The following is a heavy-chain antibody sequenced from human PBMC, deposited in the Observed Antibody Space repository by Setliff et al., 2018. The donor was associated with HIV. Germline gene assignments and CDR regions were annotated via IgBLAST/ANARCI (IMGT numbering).Heavy chain of an antibody. CDR2: ITGDGSYT. D-gene: IGHD6-19*01. J-gene: IGHJ4*02. V-gene: IGHV3-23*01. CDR3: ATDPSGWYPY. Sequence: GESLKISCAASGFTFRSYCMAWVRQAPGKGLEWVSVITGDGSYTYYADSVKGRFTISRDNSKSTLYLQLNSLRAEDTAVYHCATDPSGWYPYWGQGTLVTVSS. CDR1: GFTFRSYC.